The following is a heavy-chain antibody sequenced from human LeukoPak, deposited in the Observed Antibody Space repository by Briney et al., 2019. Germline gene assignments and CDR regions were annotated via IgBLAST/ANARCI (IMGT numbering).Heavy chain of an antibody. V-gene: IGHV4-61*02. CDR1: GGSTSSGSYY. CDR3: AISGYSYGKVIDY. Sequence: PSETLSLTCTVSGGSTSSGSYYWSWIRQPAGKGLEWIGRIYTSGSTNYNPSLKSRVTISVDTSKNQFSLELSSVTAADTAVYYCAISGYSYGKVIDYWGQGTLVTVSS. CDR2: IYTSGST. J-gene: IGHJ4*02. D-gene: IGHD5-18*01.